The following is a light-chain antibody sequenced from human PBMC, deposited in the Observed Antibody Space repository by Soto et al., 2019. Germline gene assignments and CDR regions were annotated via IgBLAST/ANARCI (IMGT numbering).Light chain of an antibody. Sequence: EVVMTPSQATLSVSPAYIAILSFKSSPPVIMHLAGYQQRPGKAPRLLIYDISNRAVGVPASFSGSGSETEFTLTIRSLQAEEFAVYFCQQYNNWATFGQGTRLEIK. CDR2: DIS. V-gene: IGKV3-15*01. CDR3: QQYNNWAT. J-gene: IGKJ5*01. CDR1: PPVIMH.